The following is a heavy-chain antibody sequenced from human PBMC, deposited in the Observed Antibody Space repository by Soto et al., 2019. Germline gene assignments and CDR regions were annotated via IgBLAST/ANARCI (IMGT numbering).Heavy chain of an antibody. CDR3: AMSDGPYFDYVIDV. CDR2: IIPLLGST. CDR1: GGPFSSQA. Sequence: QVQVEQSGAEVKKPGSSLKVSCKTSGGPFSSQAFNWVRQARGHGLEWMGGIIPLLGSTTYAQKFQDRVTFTADDSTSTVYMEWRSLRSEDTATYFCAMSDGPYFDYVIDVWGRGTTVTVSS. V-gene: IGHV1-69*01. J-gene: IGHJ6*02. D-gene: IGHD3-22*01.